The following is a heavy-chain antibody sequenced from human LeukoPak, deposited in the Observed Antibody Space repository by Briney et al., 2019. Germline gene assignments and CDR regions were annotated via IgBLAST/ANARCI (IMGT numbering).Heavy chain of an antibody. Sequence: SETLSLTCAVSGGSISSSNWWSWVRQPPGKGLEWIGEIYHSGSTNYNPSLKSRVTISVDQSKNQFSLKLSSVTAADTAVYYCARGRQTYYYDSSGYYFDYWGQGTLVTVSS. CDR1: GGSISSSNW. J-gene: IGHJ4*02. V-gene: IGHV4-4*02. CDR3: ARGRQTYYYDSSGYYFDY. CDR2: IYHSGST. D-gene: IGHD3-22*01.